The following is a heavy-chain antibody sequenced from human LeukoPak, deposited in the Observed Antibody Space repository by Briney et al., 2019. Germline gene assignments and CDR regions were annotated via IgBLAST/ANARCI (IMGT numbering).Heavy chain of an antibody. Sequence: SETLSLTCAVYGGSFSGYYWSWIRQPPGKGLEWIGEINHSGSTNYNPSLKSRVTISVDTSNNQFSLKLSSVTAADTAVYYCAREVGRLYHPPGANAFDIWGQGTMVTVSS. CDR2: INHSGST. CDR1: GGSFSGYY. D-gene: IGHD2-2*01. CDR3: AREVGRLYHPPGANAFDI. J-gene: IGHJ3*02. V-gene: IGHV4-34*01.